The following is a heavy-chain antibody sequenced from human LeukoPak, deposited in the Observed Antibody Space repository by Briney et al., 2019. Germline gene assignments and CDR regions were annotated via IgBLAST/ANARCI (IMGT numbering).Heavy chain of an antibody. CDR2: MNPNSGNT. J-gene: IGHJ3*02. Sequence: ASVKVSCKASGYTFTSYDINWVRQATGQGLEWMGWMNPNSGNTGYAQKFQGRVTITRNTSISTAYMGLSSLRSEDTAVYYCARVGDQEAFDIWGQGTMVTVSS. CDR3: ARVGDQEAFDI. V-gene: IGHV1-8*03. CDR1: GYTFTSYD. D-gene: IGHD2-21*02.